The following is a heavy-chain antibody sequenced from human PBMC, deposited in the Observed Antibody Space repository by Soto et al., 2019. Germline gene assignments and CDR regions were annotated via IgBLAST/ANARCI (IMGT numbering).Heavy chain of an antibody. CDR3: ARGRYYDILTGYYNVDWFDP. D-gene: IGHD3-9*01. Sequence: GASVKVSCKASGYTFTSYGISWVRQAPGQGLEWMGWISAYNGNTNYAQKLQGRVTMTTDTSTSTAYMELRSLRSDDTAVYYCARGRYYDILTGYYNVDWFDPWGQGTLVTVSS. V-gene: IGHV1-18*01. CDR2: ISAYNGNT. J-gene: IGHJ5*02. CDR1: GYTFTSYG.